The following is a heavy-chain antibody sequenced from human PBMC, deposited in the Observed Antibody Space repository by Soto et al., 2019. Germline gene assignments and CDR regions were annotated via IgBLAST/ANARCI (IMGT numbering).Heavy chain of an antibody. CDR3: TTLGGPQLGARDY. V-gene: IGHV3-74*01. J-gene: IGHJ4*02. D-gene: IGHD7-27*01. CDR1: GFTFSNYR. CDR2: INSDGSST. Sequence: EVQLVESGGGLVRPGGSLRLSCAGSGFTFSNYRVHWVRQAPGKGLVWVSVINSDGSSTSYADSVKGRFTISRDNAKNTVNLQMNSLRAEDTAVYYCTTLGGPQLGARDYWGQGTLVTVSS.